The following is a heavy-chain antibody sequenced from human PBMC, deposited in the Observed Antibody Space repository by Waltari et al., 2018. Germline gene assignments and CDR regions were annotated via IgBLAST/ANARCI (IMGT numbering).Heavy chain of an antibody. V-gene: IGHV4-38-2*01. D-gene: IGHD6-13*01. CDR2: IYHSGST. J-gene: IGHJ1*01. CDR1: GYSISSGYY. CDR3: ARHFDTSSPAYFQH. Sequence: QVQLQESGPGLVKPSETLSLTCAVSGYSISSGYYWGWIRQPPGKGLEWIGSIYHSGSTYYSPSLKSRVTMSVDTSKNQFSRELSSVTAADTAVYYCARHFDTSSPAYFQHWGQGTLVTVSS.